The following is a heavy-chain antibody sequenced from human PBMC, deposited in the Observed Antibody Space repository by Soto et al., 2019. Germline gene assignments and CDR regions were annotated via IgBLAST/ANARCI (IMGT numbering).Heavy chain of an antibody. J-gene: IGHJ3*02. Sequence: ASVKVSCKASGYTFTSYGISWVRQAPGQGLEWMGWISAYNGNTNYAQKLQGRVTMTTDTSTSTAYMELRSLRSDDTAVYYCARDVRDCSGGSCYFFAFDIWGQGTMVTVSS. D-gene: IGHD2-15*01. CDR2: ISAYNGNT. V-gene: IGHV1-18*01. CDR3: ARDVRDCSGGSCYFFAFDI. CDR1: GYTFTSYG.